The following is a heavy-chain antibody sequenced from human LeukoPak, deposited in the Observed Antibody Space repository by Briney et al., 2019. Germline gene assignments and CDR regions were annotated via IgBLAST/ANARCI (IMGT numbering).Heavy chain of an antibody. D-gene: IGHD6-13*01. J-gene: IGHJ1*01. Sequence: PGRSLRLSCAASGFTFSSYGMHWVRQAPGKGLEWVAVISYDGSNKYYADSVKGRFTISRDNSKNTLYLQMNSLRAEDTAVYYCALQQLATKYFQHWGQGTLVTDSS. V-gene: IGHV3-30*03. CDR3: ALQQLATKYFQH. CDR2: ISYDGSNK. CDR1: GFTFSSYG.